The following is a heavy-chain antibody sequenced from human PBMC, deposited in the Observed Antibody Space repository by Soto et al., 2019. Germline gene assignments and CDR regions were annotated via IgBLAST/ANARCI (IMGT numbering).Heavy chain of an antibody. Sequence: EVQLLESGGGLVQPGGSLRLSCAASGFTFSSYAMTWVRQAPGKGLEWVSVISSDGNTYYAGSVKGRFTISRDNSKSMVYLQMKSLRAEDTAVYYCASDWYADYWGQGILVTVSS. CDR2: ISSDGNT. V-gene: IGHV3-23*01. D-gene: IGHD3-9*01. CDR3: ASDWYADY. J-gene: IGHJ4*02. CDR1: GFTFSSYA.